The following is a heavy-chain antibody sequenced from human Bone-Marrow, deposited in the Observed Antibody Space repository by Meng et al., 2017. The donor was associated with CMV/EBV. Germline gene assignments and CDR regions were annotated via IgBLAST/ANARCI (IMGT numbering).Heavy chain of an antibody. J-gene: IGHJ4*02. CDR3: ARDYCSSTSCYTGFDY. Sequence: GESLKISCAASGFTFSSYWMSWVRQAPGKGLEWVANIKQDGSEKYYVDSVKGRFTISRDNAKNSLYLQMNSLRAEDTAVYYCARDYCSSTSCYTGFDYWGQGTPVTVSS. D-gene: IGHD2-2*02. V-gene: IGHV3-7*01. CDR2: IKQDGSEK. CDR1: GFTFSSYW.